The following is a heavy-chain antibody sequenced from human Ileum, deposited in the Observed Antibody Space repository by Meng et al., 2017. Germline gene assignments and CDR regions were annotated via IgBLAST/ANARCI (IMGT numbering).Heavy chain of an antibody. D-gene: IGHD5-24*01. Sequence: GESLKISCAASGFTFSSYAMHWVRQAPGKGLEWVAAIPNDGSNKYYADSVKGRFTISRDNSDNTLYLQMNGLRAEDTAVYYCASGRSVEMATIHFDYWGQGTLVTVSS. CDR3: ASGRSVEMATIHFDY. CDR1: GFTFSSYA. CDR2: IPNDGSNK. J-gene: IGHJ4*02. V-gene: IGHV3-30*04.